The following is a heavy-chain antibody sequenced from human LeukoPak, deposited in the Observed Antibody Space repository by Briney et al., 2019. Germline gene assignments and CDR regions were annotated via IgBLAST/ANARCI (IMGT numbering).Heavy chain of an antibody. J-gene: IGHJ3*02. Sequence: GASVKVSCKASGYTFTSYAMNWVRQAPGQGLEWMGWINPNSGGTNYAQKFQGRVTMTRDTSISTAYMELSRLRSEDTAVYYCERDQLNYGDPQPSGDAFDIWGQGTMVTVSS. CDR1: GYTFTSYA. CDR3: ERDQLNYGDPQPSGDAFDI. D-gene: IGHD4-17*01. CDR2: INPNSGGT. V-gene: IGHV1-2*02.